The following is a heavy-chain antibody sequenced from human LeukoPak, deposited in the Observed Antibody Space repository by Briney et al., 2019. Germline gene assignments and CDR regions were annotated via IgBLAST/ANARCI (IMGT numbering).Heavy chain of an antibody. J-gene: IGHJ5*02. CDR1: GYTLTELS. CDR3: ATDLKWFGLPFDP. CDR2: FDPEDGET. V-gene: IGHV1-24*01. D-gene: IGHD3-10*01. Sequence: ASVKVSCKVSGYTLTELSMHWVRQAPGKGLEWMGGFDPEDGETIYAQKFQGRVTMTEDTSTDTAYMEPSSLRSEDTAVYYCATDLKWFGLPFDPWGQGTLVTVSS.